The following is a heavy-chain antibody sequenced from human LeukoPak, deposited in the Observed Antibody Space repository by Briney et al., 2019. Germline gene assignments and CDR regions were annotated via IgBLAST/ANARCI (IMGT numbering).Heavy chain of an antibody. J-gene: IGHJ4*02. CDR2: IIPILSIA. CDR1: GGTFSSYA. D-gene: IGHD6-13*01. CDR3: ARARGIAAAGYYFDY. Sequence: SVKVSCKASGGTFSSYAISWVRQAPGQGLEWMGRIIPILSIANYAQKFQGRVTITADKSTSTAYMELSSLRSEDTAVYYCARARGIAAAGYYFDYWGQGTLVTVSS. V-gene: IGHV1-69*04.